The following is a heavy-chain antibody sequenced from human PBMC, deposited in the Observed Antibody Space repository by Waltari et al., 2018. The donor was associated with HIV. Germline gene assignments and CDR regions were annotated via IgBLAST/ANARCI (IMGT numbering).Heavy chain of an antibody. J-gene: IGHJ3*01. D-gene: IGHD5-18*01. CDR1: GGTFSNYA. V-gene: IGHV1-69*01. Sequence: QVQLVQSGAEVKKPGSSVKVSCKASGGTFSNYAISWVRQAPGQGIEGMGGIIPIFGTTNYAQKFQGRLTITADESTSTAYMELRSLRSEDTAVYYCARDGIPQALDLWGQGTMVTVSS. CDR3: ARDGIPQALDL. CDR2: IIPIFGTT.